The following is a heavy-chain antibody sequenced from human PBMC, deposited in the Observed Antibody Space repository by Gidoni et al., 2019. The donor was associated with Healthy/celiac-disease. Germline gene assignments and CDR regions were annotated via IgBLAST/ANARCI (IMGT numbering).Heavy chain of an antibody. D-gene: IGHD2-21*02. CDR3: ARDQGVTYFDY. CDR1: GGPVSSGSFY. V-gene: IGHV4-61*01. Sequence: QVQLQESGPGLVKSSETLSLTCTVSGGPVSSGSFYWSWIRQPPGKGLEWIGYIYYSGSTNYNPSLKSRVTISVDTSKNQFSLKLSSVTAADTAVYYCARDQGVTYFDYWGQGTLVTVSS. CDR2: IYYSGST. J-gene: IGHJ4*02.